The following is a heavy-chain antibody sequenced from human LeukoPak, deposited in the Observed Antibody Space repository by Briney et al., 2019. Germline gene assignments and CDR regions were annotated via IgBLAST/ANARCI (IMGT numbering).Heavy chain of an antibody. J-gene: IGHJ4*02. CDR2: IYYSGST. CDR1: GGSISSYY. Sequence: SETLSLTCTVSGGSISSYYWSWIRQPPGKGLEWIGYIYYSGSTNYNPSLKSRVTISVDMSKNQFSLKLSSVTAADTAVYYCARTGYSSGWSSMYFDYWGQGTLVTVSS. V-gene: IGHV4-59*01. D-gene: IGHD6-19*01. CDR3: ARTGYSSGWSSMYFDY.